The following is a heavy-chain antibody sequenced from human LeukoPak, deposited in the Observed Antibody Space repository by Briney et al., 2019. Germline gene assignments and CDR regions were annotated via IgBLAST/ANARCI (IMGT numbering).Heavy chain of an antibody. CDR2: IRYDGSNK. V-gene: IGHV3-30*02. CDR1: GFTFSSYG. Sequence: GGSLRLSCAASGFTFSSYGMHWVRQAPGKGLEWVAFIRYDGSNKYYADSVKGRFTISRDNSKNTLYLQMNSLRAEDTAVYYCAKDPNYDILTGTFDYWGQGTLVTVSS. D-gene: IGHD3-9*01. J-gene: IGHJ4*02. CDR3: AKDPNYDILTGTFDY.